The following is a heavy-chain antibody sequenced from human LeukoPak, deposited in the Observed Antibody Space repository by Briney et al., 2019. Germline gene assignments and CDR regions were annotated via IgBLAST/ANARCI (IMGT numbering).Heavy chain of an antibody. J-gene: IGHJ6*03. V-gene: IGHV4-39*01. CDR2: MDYSGST. CDR3: ARTKQVNSYYFCTDV. CDR1: GDSISSTTYS. Sequence: SETLSLTCTVSGDSISSTTYSFGGWIRQPPGKGLEWIGTMDYSGSTYYNPTLKSRVTMSVDTSKNQFSLKLSSVTAADTAVYYCARTKQVNSYYFCTDVWGKGTTVTVSS. D-gene: IGHD2-8*01.